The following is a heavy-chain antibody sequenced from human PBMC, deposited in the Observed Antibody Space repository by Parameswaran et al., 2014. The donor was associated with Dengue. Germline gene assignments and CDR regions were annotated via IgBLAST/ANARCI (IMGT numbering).Heavy chain of an antibody. V-gene: IGHV3-7*01. J-gene: IGHJ6*03. CDR1: GFTLGSYW. Sequence: QAGGSLRLSCAASGFTLGSYWMSWVRQAPGKGLEWVANIKQDGSEKYYVDSVKGRFTISRDNAKKSLYLQMSSLRAEDTAVYYCARDIYYYYYMDVWGRGTTVTVSS. CDR3: ARDIYYYYYMDV. CDR2: IKQDGSEK.